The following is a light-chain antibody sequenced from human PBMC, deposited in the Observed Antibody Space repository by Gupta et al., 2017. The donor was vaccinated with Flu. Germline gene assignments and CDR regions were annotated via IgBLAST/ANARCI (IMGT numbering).Light chain of an antibody. CDR1: QSISNW. J-gene: IGKJ2*01. V-gene: IGKV1-5*03. CDR3: QDYSNYLIT. Sequence: DIQMTQSPSTLSASVGDRVTITCRASQSISNWLAWYQQKPGKAPKLLIYKASTLESGVPSRFSGSGSGTEFTLTISSLQPDDFASYYCQDYSNYLITFGQGTTLEIK. CDR2: KAS.